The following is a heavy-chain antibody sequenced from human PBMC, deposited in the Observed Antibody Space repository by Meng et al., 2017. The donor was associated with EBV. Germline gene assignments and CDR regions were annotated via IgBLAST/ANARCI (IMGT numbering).Heavy chain of an antibody. CDR1: GYTFTSYG. CDR3: ARRGDRTDY. CDR2: ISAYDGNT. J-gene: IGHJ4*02. Sequence: GQLVKSGAGVKQPGGAVKFSWKALGYTFTSYGISWVRQAPGQGLEWMGWISAYDGNTNYVENLQGRVTMTTDKSTSTPYMELSSLRSENTAVYYCARRGDRTDYWGQGTLVTVSS. V-gene: IGHV1-18*01. D-gene: IGHD2-21*02.